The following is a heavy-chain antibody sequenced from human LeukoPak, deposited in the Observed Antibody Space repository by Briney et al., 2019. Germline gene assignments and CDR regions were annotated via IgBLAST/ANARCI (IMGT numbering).Heavy chain of an antibody. CDR1: GYTFTNYY. D-gene: IGHD3-10*01. CDR2: INPSGGST. J-gene: IGHJ4*02. CDR3: TRNADSGLDY. Sequence: ASVKVSCKAPGYTFTNYYMHWVRQAPGQGLEWMGFINPSGGSTSYAQKFQGRVTMTRDTSTSTVYMELSSLRSEDTAMYYCTRNADSGLDYWGQGTLVTVSS. V-gene: IGHV1-46*03.